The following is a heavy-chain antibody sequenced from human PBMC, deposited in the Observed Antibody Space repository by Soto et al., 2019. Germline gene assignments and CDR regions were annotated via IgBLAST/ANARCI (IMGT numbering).Heavy chain of an antibody. CDR2: ISGDGSST. D-gene: IGHD5-12*01. J-gene: IGHJ4*02. V-gene: IGHV3-74*01. Sequence: GGSLRLSCAASGFTFSDYWMHWVRQVPGKGLVWVSRISGDGSSTSYADSVKGRFTISRDNAKNTMYVQMNSLRAEDTAVYYCARGSGYSAQDYWGQGTPVTVSS. CDR3: ARGSGYSAQDY. CDR1: GFTFSDYW.